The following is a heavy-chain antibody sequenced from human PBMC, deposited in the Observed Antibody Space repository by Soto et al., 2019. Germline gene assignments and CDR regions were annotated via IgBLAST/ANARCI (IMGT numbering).Heavy chain of an antibody. CDR3: AKDGGYCSGGSCYSVPFDY. CDR1: GFTFSSYV. J-gene: IGHJ4*02. Sequence: EVQLLESGGGLVQPGGSLRLSCAASGFTFSSYVMSWVRQAPGKGLEWVSAISGSGGSTYYADSVKGRFTISRDNSKNTLYLQMNSLRAEDTAVYYCAKDGGYCSGGSCYSVPFDYWGQGTLVTVSS. D-gene: IGHD2-15*01. V-gene: IGHV3-23*01. CDR2: ISGSGGST.